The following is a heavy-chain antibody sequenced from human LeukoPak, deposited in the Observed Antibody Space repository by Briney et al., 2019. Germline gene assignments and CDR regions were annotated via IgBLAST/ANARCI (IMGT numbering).Heavy chain of an antibody. CDR1: GGSISSGDYY. Sequence: SETLSLTCTVSGGSISSGDYYWSWIRQPPGKGLEWIGYIYYSGSTYYNPSLKSRVTISVDTSKNQFSLKLSSVTAADTAVYYCARDRGGIAVAGLFDYWGQGTLVTVSS. V-gene: IGHV4-30-4*01. CDR2: IYYSGST. J-gene: IGHJ4*02. CDR3: ARDRGGIAVAGLFDY. D-gene: IGHD6-19*01.